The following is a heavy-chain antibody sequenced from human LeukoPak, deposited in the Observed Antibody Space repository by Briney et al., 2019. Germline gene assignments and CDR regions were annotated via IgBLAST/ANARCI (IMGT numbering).Heavy chain of an antibody. CDR1: GYTFTSYY. V-gene: IGHV1-46*01. CDR2: INPSGGST. J-gene: IGHJ4*02. CDR3: ARDFPAAGDFDY. Sequence: ASVKVSCKASGYTFTSYYMHWERQAPGQGLEWMGIINPSGGSTSYAQKFQGRVTMTRDTSTSTVYMELSSLRSEDTAMYYCARDFPAAGDFDYWGQGTLVTVSS. D-gene: IGHD6-13*01.